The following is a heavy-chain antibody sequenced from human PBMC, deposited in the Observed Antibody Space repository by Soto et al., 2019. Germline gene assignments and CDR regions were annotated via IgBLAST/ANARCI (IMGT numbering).Heavy chain of an antibody. CDR2: ISGSGGST. J-gene: IGHJ5*02. CDR3: AKDGCSSTSCYAGSGDNWFDP. V-gene: IGHV3-23*01. D-gene: IGHD2-2*01. CDR1: GFTFSSYA. Sequence: GGSLRLSCAASGFTFSSYAMSWVRQAPGKGLEWVSAISGSGGSTYYADSVKGRFTISRDNSKNTLYLQMNSLRAEDTAVYYCAKDGCSSTSCYAGSGDNWFDPWGQGTLVTVSS.